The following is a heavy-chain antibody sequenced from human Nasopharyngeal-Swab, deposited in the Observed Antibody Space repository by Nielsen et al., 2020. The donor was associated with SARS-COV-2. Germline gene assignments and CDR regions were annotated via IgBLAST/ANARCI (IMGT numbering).Heavy chain of an antibody. CDR2: LSSDARSE. V-gene: IGHV3-30*03. D-gene: IGHD3-22*01. Sequence: GESLKISCAASGFNFSRYGVHWVRQAPGKGLDWAATLSSDARSEFYGDSVRGRFTISRDNSKNTLYVQMNSLRPEDTAVYYCASDYYDSGGSGHWGQGTLVTVSS. CDR1: GFNFSRYG. J-gene: IGHJ4*02. CDR3: ASDYYDSGGSGH.